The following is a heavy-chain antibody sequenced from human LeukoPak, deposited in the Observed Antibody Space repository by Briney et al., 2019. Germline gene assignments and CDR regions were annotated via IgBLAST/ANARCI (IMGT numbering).Heavy chain of an antibody. CDR1: GFTFTSYA. Sequence: PGGSLGLSCAASGFTFTSYAMSWIRQAPGKGLEWVSSISGSGSYIHYADSMKGRFTISRDNAKKSVYLHMSRLRAEDTAVYYCARGLGSGDYVANAFDFWGRGTTVSVS. J-gene: IGHJ3*01. V-gene: IGHV3-21*01. CDR2: ISGSGSYI. D-gene: IGHD4-17*01. CDR3: ARGLGSGDYVANAFDF.